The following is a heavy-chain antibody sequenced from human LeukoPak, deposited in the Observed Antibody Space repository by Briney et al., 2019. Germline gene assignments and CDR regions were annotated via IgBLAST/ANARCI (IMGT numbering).Heavy chain of an antibody. CDR1: GAPLNNYY. CDR3: ARGARAGYNLDPFDY. CDR2: IYYSGST. Sequence: SETLSLTCTVSGAPLNNYYWNWVRQPPGKELEWIGYIYYSGSTNYNPSLKSRLTISVDTSNNQFSLKLSSVTAADTAVYYCARGARAGYNLDPFDYWGQGTLVTVSS. J-gene: IGHJ4*02. D-gene: IGHD5-24*01. V-gene: IGHV4-59*08.